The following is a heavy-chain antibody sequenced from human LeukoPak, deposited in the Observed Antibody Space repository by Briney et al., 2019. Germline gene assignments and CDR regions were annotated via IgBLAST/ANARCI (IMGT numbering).Heavy chain of an antibody. D-gene: IGHD3-22*01. Sequence: PSETLSLTCAVSGGSISSNNYYWLWIRQPPGKGLEWIGSVYYTGSTYYNPSLKNRVTIAVDSSKNEVSLKMSSVTAADTAVYYCARKPYYYDSSGYSGGFDYWGQGTLVTVSS. J-gene: IGHJ4*02. V-gene: IGHV4-39*01. CDR1: GGSISSNNYY. CDR2: VYYTGST. CDR3: ARKPYYYDSSGYSGGFDY.